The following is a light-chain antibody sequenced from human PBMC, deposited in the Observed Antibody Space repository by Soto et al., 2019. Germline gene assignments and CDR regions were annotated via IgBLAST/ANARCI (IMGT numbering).Light chain of an antibody. Sequence: EIVLTKSPATLSLSPGERATISCRASQSVSSYLAWYQQKAGQAPRLLIHDASKKATGIPARFSGSGSGTDFTHTITSPEPEDFAVYFCQQRNNWPFTFGQGTRLEIK. CDR3: QQRNNWPFT. V-gene: IGKV3-11*01. CDR1: QSVSSY. J-gene: IGKJ5*01. CDR2: DAS.